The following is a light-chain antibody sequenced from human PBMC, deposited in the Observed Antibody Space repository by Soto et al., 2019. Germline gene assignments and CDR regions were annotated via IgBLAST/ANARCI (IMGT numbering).Light chain of an antibody. V-gene: IGKV3D-20*02. CDR3: QQRSNWPIT. Sequence: PGDRATLSCMASQSVRSDYFAWYQQKPGQAPRVIIFGVPTRATAIPDRFSGSGSGTDFTLTISSLEPEDFAVYYCQQRSNWPITFGQGTRLEIK. CDR2: GVP. CDR1: QSVRSDY. J-gene: IGKJ5*01.